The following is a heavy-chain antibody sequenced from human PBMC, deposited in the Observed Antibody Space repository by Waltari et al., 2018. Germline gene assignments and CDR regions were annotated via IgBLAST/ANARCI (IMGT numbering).Heavy chain of an antibody. Sequence: VQLLASGGGVVQPGGSLRLSCAASGFIFSSHGVPWVRQIPGKGLEWVAFISFDGKKIFDADSVRGRFTISRDNSNNIVFLQMNSLRPEDSGVYYCAKDGDYSLTEYDAFDVWGQGTVVTVSP. J-gene: IGHJ3*01. D-gene: IGHD4-17*01. CDR3: AKDGDYSLTEYDAFDV. V-gene: IGHV3-30*02. CDR1: GFIFSSHG. CDR2: ISFDGKKI.